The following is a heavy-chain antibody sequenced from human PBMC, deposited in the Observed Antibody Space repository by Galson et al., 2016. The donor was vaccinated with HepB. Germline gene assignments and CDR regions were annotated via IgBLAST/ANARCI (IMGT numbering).Heavy chain of an antibody. Sequence: SLRLSCAVSGFSFSNYDMHWVRQAPGKGLEWLALIWSDGRDKYYADSVKGRFTISRDNSKSTLYLQINSLRADDTAVYYCARNMVRGVISASDIWGQRTMLTVSS. J-gene: IGHJ3*02. D-gene: IGHD3-10*01. V-gene: IGHV3-33*01. CDR3: ARNMVRGVISASDI. CDR2: IWSDGRDK. CDR1: GFSFSNYD.